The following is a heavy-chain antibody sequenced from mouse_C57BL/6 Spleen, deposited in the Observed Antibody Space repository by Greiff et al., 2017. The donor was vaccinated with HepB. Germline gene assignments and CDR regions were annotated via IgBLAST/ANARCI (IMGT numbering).Heavy chain of an antibody. D-gene: IGHD2-3*01. CDR3: AKVYDGYYGRYFDV. CDR2: INPGSGGT. Sequence: VQLQQSGAELVRPGTSVKVSCKASGYAFTNYLIEWVKQRPGQGLEWIGVINPGSGGTNYNEKFKGKATLTADKSSSTAYMQLSSLTSEDSAVYFCAKVYDGYYGRYFDVWGTGTTVTVSS. J-gene: IGHJ1*03. V-gene: IGHV1-54*01. CDR1: GYAFTNYL.